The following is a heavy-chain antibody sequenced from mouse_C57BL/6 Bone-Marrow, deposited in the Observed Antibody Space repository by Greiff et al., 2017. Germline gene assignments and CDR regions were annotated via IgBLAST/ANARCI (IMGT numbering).Heavy chain of an antibody. J-gene: IGHJ2*01. D-gene: IGHD2-3*01. Sequence: VQLQQSGAELVRPGASVKLSCTASGFNINDDYLHWVKQRPEQGLEWIGWIDPEIGDTEYASKFQGKATITSDTSSNTAYLQLSSLTSEDTAVYYCSSFDGNYFDFGGQGTPLTVAS. CDR3: SSFDGNYFDF. V-gene: IGHV14-4*01. CDR1: GFNINDDY. CDR2: IDPEIGDT.